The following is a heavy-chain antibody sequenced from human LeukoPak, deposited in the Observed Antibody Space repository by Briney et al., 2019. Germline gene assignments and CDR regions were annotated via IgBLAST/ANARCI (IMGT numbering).Heavy chain of an antibody. D-gene: IGHD3-3*01. CDR2: INHSGST. Sequence: PSETLSLTCAVYGGSFSGYYWSWIRQPPGKGLEWIGEINHSGSTNYNPSLKSRVTISVDTSKNQFSLKLSSVTAADTAVYYCARGGYDFWSGYPLDYWAQGPLVTVSS. CDR3: ARGGYDFWSGYPLDY. CDR1: GGSFSGYY. J-gene: IGHJ4*02. V-gene: IGHV4-34*01.